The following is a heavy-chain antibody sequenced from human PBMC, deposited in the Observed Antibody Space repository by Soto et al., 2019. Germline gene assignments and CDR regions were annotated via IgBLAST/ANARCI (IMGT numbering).Heavy chain of an antibody. V-gene: IGHV4-4*07. Sequence: SETLSLTCTVSGASISCFYWSWIRKAAGKGLEWIGRIYATGTTDYNPSLKSRVMMSVDTSKKQFSLKLRSVTAADTAVYYCVRDGTKTLRDWFDPWGQGISVTVSS. CDR2: IYATGTT. J-gene: IGHJ5*02. CDR3: VRDGTKTLRDWFDP. D-gene: IGHD1-1*01. CDR1: GASISCFY.